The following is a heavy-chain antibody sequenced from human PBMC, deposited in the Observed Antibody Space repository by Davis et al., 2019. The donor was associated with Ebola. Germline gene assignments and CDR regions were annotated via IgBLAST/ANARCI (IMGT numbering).Heavy chain of an antibody. CDR3: ARVCCSSTSCWCYYYYGMDV. J-gene: IGHJ6*02. CDR2: ISAYNGNT. D-gene: IGHD2-2*01. CDR1: GYTFTSYG. Sequence: ASVKVSCKASGYTFTSYGISWVRQAPGQGLEWMGWISAYNGNTNYAQKLQGRVTMTTDTSTSTAYMELRSLRSDDTAVYYCARVCCSSTSCWCYYYYGMDVWGQGTAVTVSS. V-gene: IGHV1-18*01.